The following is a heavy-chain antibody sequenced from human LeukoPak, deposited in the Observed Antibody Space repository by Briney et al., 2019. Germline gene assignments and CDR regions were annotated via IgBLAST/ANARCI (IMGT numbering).Heavy chain of an antibody. J-gene: IGHJ4*02. CDR2: ISGSGGST. CDR3: AKDAYYDSSGSPYYFDY. CDR1: GFTFSSYA. Sequence: GGSLRLSCAASGFTFSSYAMSWVRQAPGKGLEWASAISGSGGSTYYADSVKGRFTISRDNSKNTLYLQMNSLRAEDTAVYYCAKDAYYDSSGSPYYFDYWGQGTLVTVSS. V-gene: IGHV3-23*01. D-gene: IGHD3-22*01.